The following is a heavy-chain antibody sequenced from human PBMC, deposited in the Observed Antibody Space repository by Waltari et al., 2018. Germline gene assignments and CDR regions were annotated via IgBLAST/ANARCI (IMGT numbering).Heavy chain of an antibody. V-gene: IGHV3-33*08. CDR1: GFTFSSYG. CDR2: IWYDGSNK. CDR3: ARDGEWELPHPFDY. J-gene: IGHJ4*02. Sequence: QVQLVESGGGVVQPGRSLRLSCAASGFTFSSYGMHWVRQAPGKGLEWVAVIWYDGSNKYYADSVKGRFTISRDNAKNSLYLQMNSLRAEDTAVYYCARDGEWELPHPFDYWGQGTLVTVSS. D-gene: IGHD1-26*01.